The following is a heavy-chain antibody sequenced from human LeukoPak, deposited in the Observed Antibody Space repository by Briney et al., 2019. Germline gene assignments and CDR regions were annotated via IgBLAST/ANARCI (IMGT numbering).Heavy chain of an antibody. V-gene: IGHV3-21*01. CDR2: ISIGSSYI. D-gene: IGHD1-26*01. Sequence: GGSLRLSCAASGFTFSTYNINWVRQTPGKGLEWVSFISIGSSYIYYADSLKGRFTISRDNAKNSLYLQMNNLRAEDTAVYYCARSLVVGATYPYHWGQGTLVTVSS. CDR3: ARSLVVGATYPYH. J-gene: IGHJ5*02. CDR1: GFTFSTYN.